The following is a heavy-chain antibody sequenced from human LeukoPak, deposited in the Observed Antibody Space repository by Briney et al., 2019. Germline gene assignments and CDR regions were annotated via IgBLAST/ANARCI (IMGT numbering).Heavy chain of an antibody. CDR1: GFTVSSNY. CDR2: IYSGGST. CDR3: ARDQYYYGSGSYPNY. J-gene: IGHJ4*02. V-gene: IGHV3-53*01. Sequence: GGSLRLSCAASGFTVSSNYMSWVRQAPGKGLEWVSVIYSGGSTYYADSVKGRFTISRDNSKNTLYLQMNSLRAEDTAVYYCARDQYYYGSGSYPNYWGQGTLVTVSS. D-gene: IGHD3-10*01.